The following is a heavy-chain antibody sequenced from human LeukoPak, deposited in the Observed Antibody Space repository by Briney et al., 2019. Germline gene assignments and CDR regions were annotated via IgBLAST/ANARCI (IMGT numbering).Heavy chain of an antibody. J-gene: IGHJ5*02. D-gene: IGHD5-18*01. CDR3: ASDPGERGYSYGSGRVLGNWFDP. V-gene: IGHV1-2*02. Sequence: GASVKVSCKASGYTFKSYAMNWVRKAPGQGLEWMGWINPNSGGTNYAQKFQGRVTMTRDTSISTAYMELSRLRSDDTAVYYCASDPGERGYSYGSGRVLGNWFDPWGQGTLVTVSS. CDR2: INPNSGGT. CDR1: GYTFKSYA.